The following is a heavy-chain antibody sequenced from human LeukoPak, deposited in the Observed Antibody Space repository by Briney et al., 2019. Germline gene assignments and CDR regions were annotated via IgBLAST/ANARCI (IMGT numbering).Heavy chain of an antibody. J-gene: IGHJ2*01. CDR3: ARLLTVTRPQGWYFDL. CDR2: IFSNDGK. Sequence: ESGPVLVKPTETLTLTCTVSGFSLSNARMGVSWIRQPPGKALEWLAHIFSNDGKSYSTSLKSRLTISKDTSKSQVVLTMTNMDPVDTATYYCARLLTVTRPQGWYFDLWGRGTLVTVSS. V-gene: IGHV2-26*01. CDR1: GFSLSNARMG. D-gene: IGHD4-17*01.